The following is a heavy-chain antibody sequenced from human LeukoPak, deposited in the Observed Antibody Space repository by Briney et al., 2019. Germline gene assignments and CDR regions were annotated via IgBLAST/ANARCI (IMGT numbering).Heavy chain of an antibody. D-gene: IGHD6-13*01. CDR1: GFTFSSFS. Sequence: GGSLRLSCAASGFTFSSFSMNWVRQAPGKGLEWVSSISSSSSYIYYADSVKGRFTISRDNAKNSLYLQMNSLRAEGTAVYYCARDSPYSSTWYSSVDYWGQGTLVTVSS. CDR3: ARDSPYSSTWYSSVDY. V-gene: IGHV3-21*01. CDR2: ISSSSSYI. J-gene: IGHJ4*02.